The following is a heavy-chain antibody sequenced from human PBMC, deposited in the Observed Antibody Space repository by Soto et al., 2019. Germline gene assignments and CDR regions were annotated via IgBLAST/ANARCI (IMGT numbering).Heavy chain of an antibody. CDR1: GGSISSSSYY. CDR3: ARTYYYDSSGYPFAY. J-gene: IGHJ4*02. Sequence: SETLSLTCTVSGGSISSSSYYWGWIRQPPGKGPEWIGSIYYSGSTYYNPSLKSRVTISVDTSKNQFSLKLSSVTAADTAVYYCARTYYYDSSGYPFAYWGQGTLVTVSS. CDR2: IYYSGST. V-gene: IGHV4-39*01. D-gene: IGHD3-22*01.